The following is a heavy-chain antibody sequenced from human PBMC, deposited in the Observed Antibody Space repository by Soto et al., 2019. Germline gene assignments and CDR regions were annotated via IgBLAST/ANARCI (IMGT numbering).Heavy chain of an antibody. CDR3: ARVLSGRTGNTRWFDP. J-gene: IGHJ5*02. CDR1: GGSISSGDYY. Sequence: SETLSLTCTVSGGSISSGDYYWSWIRQPPGKGLEWIGYIYYSGSTYYNPSLKSRVTISVDTSKNQFSLKLSSVTAADTAVYYCARVLSGRTGNTRWFDPWGQGNLLTVSS. V-gene: IGHV4-30-4*01. D-gene: IGHD1-7*01. CDR2: IYYSGST.